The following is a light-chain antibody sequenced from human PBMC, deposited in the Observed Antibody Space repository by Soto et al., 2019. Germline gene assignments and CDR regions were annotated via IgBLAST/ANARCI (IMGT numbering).Light chain of an antibody. CDR1: QGISSY. CDR3: PQYYSYPLT. V-gene: IGKV1-8*01. CDR2: AAS. J-gene: IGKJ1*01. Sequence: AIRMTQTPSSFSASTGARVTITCRASQGISSYLAWHQQKPGKAPKLLTYAASTLQRGVPSRFGGSGSVTDFTLTITCLQPEDFATYYCPQYYSYPLTFGQGTKVVIK.